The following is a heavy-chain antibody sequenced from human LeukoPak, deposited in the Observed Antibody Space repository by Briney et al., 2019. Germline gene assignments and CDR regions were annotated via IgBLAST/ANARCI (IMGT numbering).Heavy chain of an antibody. CDR1: GGSISSYY. J-gene: IGHJ4*02. CDR2: IYYSGST. Sequence: SETLSLTCTVFGGSISSYYWSWIRQPPGKGLEWIGYIYYSGSTNHSPSLKSRVTISIDTSKNQFSLKLTSVTAADTAVYYCVREMGNFDYWGQGTLVTVSS. CDR3: VREMGNFDY. D-gene: IGHD7-27*01. V-gene: IGHV4-59*01.